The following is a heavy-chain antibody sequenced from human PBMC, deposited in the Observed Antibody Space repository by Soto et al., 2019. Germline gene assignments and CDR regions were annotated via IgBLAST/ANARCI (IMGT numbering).Heavy chain of an antibody. CDR1: GGTFSSYA. V-gene: IGHV1-69*01. CDR3: ARDRPYSSSWPISYYFDY. D-gene: IGHD6-13*01. J-gene: IGHJ4*02. Sequence: QVQLVQSGAEVKKPGSSVKVSCKASGGTFSSYAISWVRQAPGQGLEWMGVIIPIFGTANYAQKFQGRVTITADESTSTAYMELRSLRSEDTAVYYCARDRPYSSSWPISYYFDYLGQGTLVTVSS. CDR2: IIPIFGTA.